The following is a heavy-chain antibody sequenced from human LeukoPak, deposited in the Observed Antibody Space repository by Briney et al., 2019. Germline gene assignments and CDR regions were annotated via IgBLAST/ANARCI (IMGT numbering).Heavy chain of an antibody. Sequence: GGSLRLSCAASGFTFTSYAMSWVRQAPGKGLEWVSAIIVSGGSAYYADSVKGRFTISRDNSKNTLYLQMNSLRAEDTAVYYCANRGAEVGATVAPGDYWGQGTLVTVSS. D-gene: IGHD1-26*01. CDR1: GFTFTSYA. V-gene: IGHV3-23*01. CDR3: ANRGAEVGATVAPGDY. CDR2: IIVSGGSA. J-gene: IGHJ4*02.